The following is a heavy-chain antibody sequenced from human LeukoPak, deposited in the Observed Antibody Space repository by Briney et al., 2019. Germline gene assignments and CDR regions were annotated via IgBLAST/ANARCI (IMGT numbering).Heavy chain of an antibody. V-gene: IGHV4-39*01. CDR1: DGSISSSYYY. D-gene: IGHD3-3*01. J-gene: IGHJ5*02. CDR3: ARQPKSCAPGIFVTGKACWFDP. Sequence: SETLSLTCSVSDGSISSSYYYWAWIRQPPGKGPEWIGSIYYSGTTYPNPSLKSRVTISVDTSKNQFSLKLSSVTAADTAVYYCARQPKSCAPGIFVTGKACWFDPWGQGTLVTVSS. CDR2: IYYSGTT.